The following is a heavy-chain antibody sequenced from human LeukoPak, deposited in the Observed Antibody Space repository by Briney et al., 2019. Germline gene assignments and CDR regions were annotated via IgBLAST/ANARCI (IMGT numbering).Heavy chain of an antibody. CDR2: IYNDGRT. CDR1: GFTFSSYA. D-gene: IGHD2-2*01. Sequence: GGSLRLSCAASGFTFSSYAMSWVRQAPGKGLEWVSVIYNDGRTSYADSVKGRFTISRDNSKNTLYLQMNSLRAEDTAVYYCTRENYCISSTCYGGAGAFDIWGQGTMVTVSS. V-gene: IGHV3-66*01. CDR3: TRENYCISSTCYGGAGAFDI. J-gene: IGHJ3*02.